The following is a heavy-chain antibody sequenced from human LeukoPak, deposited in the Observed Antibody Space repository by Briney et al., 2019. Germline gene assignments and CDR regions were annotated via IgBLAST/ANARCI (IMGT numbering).Heavy chain of an antibody. V-gene: IGHV4-4*07. CDR3: ARERCSSTSCYEGYYMDV. D-gene: IGHD2-2*01. CDR2: IYTSGST. Sequence: SETLSLTCTVSGGSISSYYWSWIRQPAGKGPEWIGRIYTSGSTNYNPSLKSRVTMSVDTSKNQFSLKLSSVTAADTAVYYCARERCSSTSCYEGYYMDVWGKGTTVTVSS. CDR1: GGSISSYY. J-gene: IGHJ6*03.